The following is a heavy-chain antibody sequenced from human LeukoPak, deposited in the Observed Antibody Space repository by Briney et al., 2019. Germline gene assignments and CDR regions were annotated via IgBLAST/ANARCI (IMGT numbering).Heavy chain of an antibody. D-gene: IGHD2-2*01. J-gene: IGHJ6*02. CDR1: GYTFTGYY. CDR2: INPNSGGT. Sequence: ASVKVSCKASGYTFTGYYMHWMRQAPGQGLEWMGRINPNSGGTNYAQKFQGRVTMTRDTSISTAYMELSRLRSDDTAVYYCARGVYCSSTSCPAPYYYYGMDVWGQGTTVTVSS. CDR3: ARGVYCSSTSCPAPYYYYGMDV. V-gene: IGHV1-2*06.